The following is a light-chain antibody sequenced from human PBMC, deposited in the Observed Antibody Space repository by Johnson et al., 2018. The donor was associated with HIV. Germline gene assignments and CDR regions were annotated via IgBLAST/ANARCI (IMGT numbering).Light chain of an antibody. CDR3: GTWDSSLSAFV. CDR1: SSNIGNNY. CDR2: ENN. J-gene: IGLJ1*01. Sequence: QSVLTQPPSVSAAPGQKVTISCSGSSSNIGNNYVSWYQELPGTAPKLLIYENNKRPSGIPDRFSGSGSGTSATLGITGLQTGDEADYYCGTWDSSLSAFVFGTGTKVTVL. V-gene: IGLV1-51*02.